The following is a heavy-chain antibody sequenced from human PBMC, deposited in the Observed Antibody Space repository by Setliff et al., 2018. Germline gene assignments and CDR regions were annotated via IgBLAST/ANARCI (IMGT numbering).Heavy chain of an antibody. V-gene: IGHV1-69*13. CDR1: GGTFGLSA. CDR3: VRAPPALHGEYGYFDL. D-gene: IGHD4-17*01. CDR2: MLPLHGTR. J-gene: IGHJ2*01. Sequence: SVKVSCKASGGTFGLSAISWVRQAPGQGLEWVGGMLPLHGTRNHTPKLQGRVSITADESKTTVFMELSSLTSEDTAIYFCVRAPPALHGEYGYFDLWGRGTRGTVS.